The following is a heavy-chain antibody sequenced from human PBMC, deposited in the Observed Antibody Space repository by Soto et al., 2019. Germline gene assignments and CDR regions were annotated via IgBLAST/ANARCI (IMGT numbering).Heavy chain of an antibody. Sequence: GGSLRLSCAASGFTFSSYAMHWVRQAPGKGLEWVAVISYDGSNKYYADSVKGRFTISRDNSKNTLYLQMNSLRAEDTAVYYCARGGLSGYSYGRPDWEYDSSGYYYYYFDYWGQGTLVTVSS. CDR2: ISYDGSNK. V-gene: IGHV3-30-3*01. CDR1: GFTFSSYA. J-gene: IGHJ4*02. D-gene: IGHD3-22*01. CDR3: ARGGLSGYSYGRPDWEYDSSGYYYYYFDY.